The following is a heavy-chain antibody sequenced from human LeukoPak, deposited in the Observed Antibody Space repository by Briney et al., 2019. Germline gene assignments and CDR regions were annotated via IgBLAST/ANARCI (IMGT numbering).Heavy chain of an antibody. CDR1: GFTFDDYA. Sequence: PGRSLRLSCAASGFTFDDYAMHWVRQAPGKGLEWVSGISWNSGSIGYADSVKGRFTISRDNAKNSLYLQMNSLRAEDTAVYYCARAGNIVVVPAANYYMDVWGKGTTVTVSS. CDR3: ARAGNIVVVPAANYYMDV. D-gene: IGHD2-2*01. V-gene: IGHV3-9*01. CDR2: ISWNSGSI. J-gene: IGHJ6*03.